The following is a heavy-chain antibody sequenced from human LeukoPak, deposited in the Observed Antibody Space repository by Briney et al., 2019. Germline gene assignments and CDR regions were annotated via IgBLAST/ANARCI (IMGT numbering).Heavy chain of an antibody. CDR3: ASPTGSSGYGWDY. J-gene: IGHJ4*02. D-gene: IGHD3-22*01. CDR1: GFTFSSYE. V-gene: IGHV3-48*03. CDR2: ISSSGSTI. Sequence: HGGSLRLSCAASGFTFSSYEMNWVRQAPGKGLEWVSYISSSGSTIYYADSVKGRFTISKDNAKNSLYLQMNSLRAEDTAVYYCASPTGSSGYGWDYWGQGTLVTASS.